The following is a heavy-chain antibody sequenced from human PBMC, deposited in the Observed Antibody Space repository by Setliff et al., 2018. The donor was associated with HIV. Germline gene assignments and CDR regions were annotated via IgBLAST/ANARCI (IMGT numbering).Heavy chain of an antibody. Sequence: GASVKVSCKTSGYSFTTYGISWVLQAPGHGLEWMGWISPYNGHTKSAQTFQGRVTMTIDTSTNSAYMELRSLRSDDTAVYFCARLGSGWSDSYYYAMDVWGQGTTVTVSS. CDR2: ISPYNGHT. CDR1: GYSFTTYG. J-gene: IGHJ6*02. CDR3: ARLGSGWSDSYYYAMDV. D-gene: IGHD6-19*01. V-gene: IGHV1-18*01.